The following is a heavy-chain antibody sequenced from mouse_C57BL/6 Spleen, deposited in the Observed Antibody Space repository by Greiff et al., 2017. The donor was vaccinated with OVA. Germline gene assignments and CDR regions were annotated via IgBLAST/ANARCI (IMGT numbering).Heavy chain of an antibody. CDR2: ISSGGSYT. V-gene: IGHV5-6*02. CDR1: GFTFSSYG. Sequence: EVKLVESGGDLVKPGGSLKLSCAASGFTFSSYGMSWVRQTPDKRLEWVATISSGGSYTYYPDSVKGRFTISRDNAKNTLYLQMSSLKSEDTAMYYCARQDYYGSSYRYAMDYWGQGTSVTVSS. CDR3: ARQDYYGSSYRYAMDY. J-gene: IGHJ4*01. D-gene: IGHD1-1*01.